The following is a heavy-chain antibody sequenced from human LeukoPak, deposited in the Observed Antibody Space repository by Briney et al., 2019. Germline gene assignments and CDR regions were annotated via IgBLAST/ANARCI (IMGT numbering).Heavy chain of an antibody. Sequence: PGGSLRLSCAASGFTVSGNYMSWVRQAPGEGLEWVSLIYSGSNTYYADSVKGRFTISRDNSKNTLYLQMNTVRAEDTAIYCCARVFHDYYFDYWGQGTLVTVSS. V-gene: IGHV3-53*01. CDR1: GFTVSGNY. CDR2: IYSGSNT. D-gene: IGHD3-3*01. J-gene: IGHJ4*02. CDR3: ARVFHDYYFDY.